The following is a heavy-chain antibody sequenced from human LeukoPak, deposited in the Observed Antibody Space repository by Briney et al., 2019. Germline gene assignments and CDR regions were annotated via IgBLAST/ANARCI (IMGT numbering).Heavy chain of an antibody. J-gene: IGHJ4*02. V-gene: IGHV7-4-1*02. CDR3: ARGDYGTHGYQTR. D-gene: IGHD4/OR15-4a*01. CDR1: GYIFTSYG. CDR2: INTNTGNP. Sequence: ASVKVSCKASGYIFTSYGLHWVRQAPGQGLEWMGWINTNTGNPTHAQGFTGRFVFSLDTSVSTAYLRISSLKADDTAMYYCARGDYGTHGYQTRWGQGTLVTVSS.